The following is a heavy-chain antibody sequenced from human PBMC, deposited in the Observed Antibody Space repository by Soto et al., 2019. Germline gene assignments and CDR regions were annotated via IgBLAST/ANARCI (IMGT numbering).Heavy chain of an antibody. CDR2: VSWNGSRT. J-gene: IGHJ6*02. V-gene: IGHV3-35*01. Sequence: PGGSLRLSCAASGFTFSNSDMNWVHQAPGKGLEWVSGVSWNGSRTHYADSVKGRFIISRDNSRNTLYLQTNSLRAEDTAVYYCVMGASSTSCTYYYYGMDVWGQGTTVTVSS. D-gene: IGHD2-2*01. CDR3: VMGASSTSCTYYYYGMDV. CDR1: GFTFSNSD.